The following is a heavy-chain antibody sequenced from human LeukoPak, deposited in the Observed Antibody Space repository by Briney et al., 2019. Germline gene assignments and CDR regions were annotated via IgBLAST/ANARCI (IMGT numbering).Heavy chain of an antibody. D-gene: IGHD3-22*01. Sequence: GGSLRLSCAASGFTFSSYAMSWVRQAPGKGLEWVSYISSSSSIIYYADSVKGRFTISRDNAKNSLYLQMNSLRAEDTAVYYCARDRGYYDSSGPNTFDYWGQGTLVTVSS. V-gene: IGHV3-48*01. CDR3: ARDRGYYDSSGPNTFDY. CDR1: GFTFSSYA. J-gene: IGHJ4*02. CDR2: ISSSSSII.